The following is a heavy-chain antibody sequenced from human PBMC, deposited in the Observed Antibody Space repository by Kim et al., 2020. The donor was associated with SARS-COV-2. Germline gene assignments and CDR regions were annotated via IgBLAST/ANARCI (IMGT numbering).Heavy chain of an antibody. J-gene: IGHJ4*02. CDR1: GYSFTSYW. D-gene: IGHD2-15*01. CDR3: ARMDVVVVAATGTDY. CDR2: IDPSDSYT. Sequence: GESLKISCKGSGYSFTSYWISWVRQMPGKGLEWMGRIDPSDSYTNYSPSFQGHVTISADKSISTAYLQWSSLKASDTAMYYCARMDVVVVAATGTDYWGQGTLVTVSS. V-gene: IGHV5-10-1*01.